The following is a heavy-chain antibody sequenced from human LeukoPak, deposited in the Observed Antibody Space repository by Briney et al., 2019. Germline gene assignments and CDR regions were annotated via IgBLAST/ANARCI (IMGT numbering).Heavy chain of an antibody. CDR1: GFTFSSYA. D-gene: IGHD3-3*01. CDR2: ISGSGGST. CDR3: AKGVMYYDFWSGYYFDY. V-gene: IGHV3-23*01. Sequence: GGSLRLSCAASGFTFSSYAMSWVRQAPGKGLEWVSAISGSGGSTYYADSVKGRFTISRDNSKNTLYLQMNSLRAEDTAVYYCAKGVMYYDFWSGYYFDYWGQGTLVTVSS. J-gene: IGHJ4*02.